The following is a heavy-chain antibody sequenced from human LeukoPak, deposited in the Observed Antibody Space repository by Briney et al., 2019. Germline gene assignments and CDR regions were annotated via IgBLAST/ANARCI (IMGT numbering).Heavy chain of an antibody. Sequence: NPSETLSLTCTVSGGSISSYFWSWIRQPPGKGLEWIGYSDYSGSTNYNPSLKSRVTISVDTSKNQFSLNLNSLTAADTAVYYCARDGPMSSYAYYFDYWGQGTLVTVSS. CDR3: ARDGPMSSYAYYFDY. CDR1: GGSISSYF. CDR2: SDYSGST. V-gene: IGHV4-59*01. D-gene: IGHD6-19*01. J-gene: IGHJ4*02.